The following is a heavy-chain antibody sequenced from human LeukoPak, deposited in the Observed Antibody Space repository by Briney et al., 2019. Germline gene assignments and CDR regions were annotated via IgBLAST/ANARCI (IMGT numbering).Heavy chain of an antibody. CDR3: ARVSLPREYYDFWSGSYYFDY. CDR2: IYYSGST. D-gene: IGHD3-3*01. CDR1: GGSISSGDYY. Sequence: PSQTLSLTCTVSGGSISSGDYYWSWIRQHPGKGLEWIGYIYYSGSTYYNPSLKSRVTISVDTSKNQFSLKLSSVTAADTAVYYCARVSLPREYYDFWSGSYYFDYWGQGTLVTVSS. J-gene: IGHJ4*02. V-gene: IGHV4-31*03.